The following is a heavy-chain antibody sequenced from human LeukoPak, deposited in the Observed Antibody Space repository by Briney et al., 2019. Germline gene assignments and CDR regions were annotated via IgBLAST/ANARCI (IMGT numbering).Heavy chain of an antibody. CDR3: AREGGGSCYLGCPPPSFDP. V-gene: IGHV6-1*01. CDR2: TYYKSKWYN. D-gene: IGHD2-15*01. J-gene: IGHJ5*02. CDR1: GDSVSSNIAA. Sequence: SQTLSLTCAISGDSVSSNIAAWHWIRQSPSRGLEWLGRTYYKSKWYNDYAVSVKSRITINPDTSKNQFSLQLNSVTPEDTAVYYCAREGGGSCYLGCPPPSFDPWGQGTLVTVSS.